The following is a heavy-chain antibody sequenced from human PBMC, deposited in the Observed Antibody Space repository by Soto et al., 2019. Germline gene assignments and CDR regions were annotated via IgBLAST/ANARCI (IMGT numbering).Heavy chain of an antibody. CDR2: IYRTGST. J-gene: IGHJ4*02. V-gene: IGHV4-4*02. CDR1: GGSFTSNNW. D-gene: IGHD1-7*01. CDR3: ASRDPGTSVDY. Sequence: SETLSLSCAVSGGSFTSNNWWTWVRQPPGQGLEWIGEIYRTGSTNYNPSLKSRVTISLDKSENQFSLKVTSLTAADTAVYYCASRDPGTSVDYWGQGTLVTVS.